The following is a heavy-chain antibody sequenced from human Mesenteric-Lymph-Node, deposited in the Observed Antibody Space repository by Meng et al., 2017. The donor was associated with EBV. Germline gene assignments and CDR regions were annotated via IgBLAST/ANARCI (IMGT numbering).Heavy chain of an antibody. CDR1: GYTFTNYD. CDR3: ATDTGRVINNLFDP. CDR2: ISAYNGNR. J-gene: IGHJ5*02. Sequence: QGQLVQSGAEVKKPGASVKVSCKASGYTFTNYDISWVRQAPGQGLEWMGWISAYNGNRNNAQKFQGRVTMTTDTSTSTAYMELRSLRSDDTAVYYCATDTGRVINNLFDPWGQGTLVTVSS. V-gene: IGHV1-18*01. D-gene: IGHD3-22*01.